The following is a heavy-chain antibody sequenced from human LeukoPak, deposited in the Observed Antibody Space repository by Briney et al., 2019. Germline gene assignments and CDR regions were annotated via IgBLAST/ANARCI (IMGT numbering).Heavy chain of an antibody. D-gene: IGHD1-26*01. CDR2: ISAYNGNT. CDR3: ATEGIVGATSLDY. J-gene: IGHJ4*02. CDR1: GYTFTGYY. Sequence: ASVKVSCKASGYTFTGYYMHWVRQAPGQGLEWMGWISAYNGNTNYAQKLQGRVTMTTDTSTSTAYMELRSLRSDDTAVYYCATEGIVGATSLDYWGQGTLVTVSS. V-gene: IGHV1-18*04.